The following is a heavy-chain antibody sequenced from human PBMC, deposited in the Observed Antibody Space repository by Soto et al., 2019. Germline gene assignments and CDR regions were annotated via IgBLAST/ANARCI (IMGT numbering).Heavy chain of an antibody. CDR3: ASSSSSSTSFVWFDP. V-gene: IGHV4-34*01. J-gene: IGHJ5*02. CDR1: GGSFSGYY. D-gene: IGHD2-2*01. CDR2: INHSGST. Sequence: QVQLQQWGAGLLKPLETLSLTCAVYGGSFSGYYWSWIRQPPGKGLEWIGEINHSGSTNYNPSLKSRVTISVDTSKNQFSLKLSSVTAADTAVYYCASSSSSSTSFVWFDPWGQGTLVTVSS.